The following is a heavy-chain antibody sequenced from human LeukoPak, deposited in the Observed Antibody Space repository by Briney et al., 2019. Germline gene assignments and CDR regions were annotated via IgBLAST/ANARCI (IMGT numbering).Heavy chain of an antibody. CDR3: TTSDDISGNN. CDR1: GFKYRNFW. V-gene: IGHV3-7*01. J-gene: IGHJ4*02. D-gene: IGHD3-22*01. CDR2: INQDGSAK. Sequence: RAGGSLRLSCAASGFKYRNFWMSWVRQAPGKGLDWLANINQDGSAKFYVDSVKGRFTISRDNAKNSLYLEMNSLRCEDTVVYYWTTSDDISGNNWAQGTLVTVSS.